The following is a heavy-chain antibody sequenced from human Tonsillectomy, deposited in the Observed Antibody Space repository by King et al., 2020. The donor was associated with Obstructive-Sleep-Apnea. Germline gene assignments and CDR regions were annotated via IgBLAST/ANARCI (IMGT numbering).Heavy chain of an antibody. CDR2: QPFVGRIS. V-gene: IGHV3-30*02. CDR3: AKEAGIAGASTFDY. D-gene: IGHD1-26*01. Sequence: VQLVQSGGGVVQPGGSLRLSCAASGFTFSSDGMTWVLQGPGKGLGWGAFQPFVGRISFYEGSVKGLFTISRDNSKNTLYLQMNSLRAEDTAVYFCAKEAGIAGASTFDYWGQGTLVTVSS. J-gene: IGHJ4*02. CDR1: GFTFSSDG.